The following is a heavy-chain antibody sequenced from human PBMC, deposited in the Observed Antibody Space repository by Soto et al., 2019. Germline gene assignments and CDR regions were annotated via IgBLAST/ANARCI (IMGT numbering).Heavy chain of an antibody. CDR2: ISYDGRDK. V-gene: IGHV3-30*04. D-gene: IGHD1-26*01. J-gene: IGHJ4*02. Sequence: GGSLRLSCAASGFTFSSYAMHWVRQAPGTGLEWVAVISYDGRDKYYPDSVKDRFTISRDNSKNTLYLQMNSLRAEDTAVYYCARSAGGSYPQYDYWGQGTLVTVSS. CDR1: GFTFSSYA. CDR3: ARSAGGSYPQYDY.